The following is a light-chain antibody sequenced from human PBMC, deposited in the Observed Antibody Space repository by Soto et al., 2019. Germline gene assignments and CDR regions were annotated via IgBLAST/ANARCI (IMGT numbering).Light chain of an antibody. CDR3: QQLNSYPIT. V-gene: IGKV1-9*01. CDR2: DAS. Sequence: IQLTQSPSSLSASVGDRVTITCRASQGIGSDLAWYQQKPGKAPNLLIYDASTLQSGVPSRFSGSGSGTDFTLTISSLQPEDFASYYCQQLNSYPITFGQGTRLEIK. J-gene: IGKJ5*01. CDR1: QGIGSD.